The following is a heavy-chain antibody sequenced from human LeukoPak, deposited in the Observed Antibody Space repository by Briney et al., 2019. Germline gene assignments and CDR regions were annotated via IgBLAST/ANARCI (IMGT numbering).Heavy chain of an antibody. CDR3: AKQHAATGGYFDY. Sequence: GGSLRLSCAASGFTLRNYAMSWVRQAPGKGLEWVSSIGAGDKYTYYGDSVKGRFTISRDNSKNTLYQQMNSLRAGDTAIYYCAKQHAATGGYFDYWGQGTLVTVSS. CDR1: GFTLRNYA. CDR2: IGAGDKYT. J-gene: IGHJ4*02. V-gene: IGHV3-23*01. D-gene: IGHD3-10*01.